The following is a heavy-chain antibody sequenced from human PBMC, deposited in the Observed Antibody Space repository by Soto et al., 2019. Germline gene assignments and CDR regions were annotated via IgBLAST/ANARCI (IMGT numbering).Heavy chain of an antibody. CDR1: GFSLSTSGMR. Sequence: SCPTLVNPTQTLTLTCTFSGFSLSTSGMRVSWIRQPPGKALEWLARIDWDDDKFYSTSLKTRLTISKDTSKNQVVLTMTNMDPVDTATYYCARIADTVNLFDYWGQGTLVTVPS. D-gene: IGHD4-17*01. CDR2: IDWDDDK. CDR3: ARIADTVNLFDY. J-gene: IGHJ4*02. V-gene: IGHV2-70*04.